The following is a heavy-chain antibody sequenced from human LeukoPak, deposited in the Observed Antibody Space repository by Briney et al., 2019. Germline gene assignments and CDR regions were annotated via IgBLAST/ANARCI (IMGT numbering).Heavy chain of an antibody. CDR2: INSDGSST. Sequence: GESLTLSCAAYGFTASSYWMHWDRPAPGEGLVWVSRINSDGSSTSYADSVKGRLTISRDNAKNTMYLQMHSLRAEDTAVYYCASTYDSSGYDYWGQGTLVTVSS. CDR3: ASTYDSSGYDY. V-gene: IGHV3-74*01. D-gene: IGHD3-22*01. J-gene: IGHJ4*02. CDR1: GFTASSYW.